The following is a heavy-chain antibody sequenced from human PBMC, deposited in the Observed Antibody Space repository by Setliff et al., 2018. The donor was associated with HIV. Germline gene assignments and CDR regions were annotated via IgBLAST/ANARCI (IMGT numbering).Heavy chain of an antibody. CDR3: ARDRRSIFGVDTKNWFDP. Sequence: SETLSLTCAVYGMSFSDYYWTWIRQPPGKGLEWIGEVNHSGTTNYNTSLKSRVTISGDTSKKQFSLKLSSVTAADTAVYYCARDRRSIFGVDTKNWFDPWGQGTLVTVSS. D-gene: IGHD3-3*01. J-gene: IGHJ5*02. CDR1: GMSFSDYY. V-gene: IGHV4-34*01. CDR2: VNHSGTT.